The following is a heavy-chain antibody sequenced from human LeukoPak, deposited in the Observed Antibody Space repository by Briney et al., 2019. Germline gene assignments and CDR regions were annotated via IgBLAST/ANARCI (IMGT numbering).Heavy chain of an antibody. J-gene: IGHJ4*02. V-gene: IGHV1-8*01. D-gene: IGHD6-6*01. CDR2: MNPNSGNT. Sequence: ASVKVSCKASGYTFTSYDINCVRQATGQGLEWMGWMNPNSGNTGYAQKFQGRVTMTRNTSISTAYMELSSLRSEDTAVYYCARGRGAARPGAYWGQGTLVTVSS. CDR3: ARGRGAARPGAY. CDR1: GYTFTSYD.